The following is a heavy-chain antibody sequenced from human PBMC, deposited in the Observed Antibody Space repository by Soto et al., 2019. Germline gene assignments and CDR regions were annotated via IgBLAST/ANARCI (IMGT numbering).Heavy chain of an antibody. J-gene: IGHJ6*02. CDR1: GFTFTSSA. D-gene: IGHD3-9*01. CDR2: IVVGSGNT. Sequence: SVKVSCKASGFTFTSSAVQWVRQARGRRLEWIGWIVVGSGNTNYAQKFQERVTITRDMSTSTAYMELSSLRSEDTAVYYCAAGLYYDILTGRRANYYYGMDVWGQGTTVTVSS. V-gene: IGHV1-58*01. CDR3: AAGLYYDILTGRRANYYYGMDV.